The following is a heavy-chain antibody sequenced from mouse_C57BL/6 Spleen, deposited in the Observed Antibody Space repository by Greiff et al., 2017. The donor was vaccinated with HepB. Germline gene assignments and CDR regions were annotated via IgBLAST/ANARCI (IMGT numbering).Heavy chain of an antibody. CDR2: IDPSDSET. J-gene: IGHJ2*01. D-gene: IGHD2-4*01. Sequence: QVQLQQPGAELVRPGSSVKLSCKASGYTFTSYWMHWVKQRPIQGLEWIGNIDPSDSETHYTQKFKDKATLTVDKSSSTAYMQLSSLTSEDSAVYYCARMDYYDYLFDYWGQGTTLTVSS. CDR3: ARMDYYDYLFDY. V-gene: IGHV1-52*01. CDR1: GYTFTSYW.